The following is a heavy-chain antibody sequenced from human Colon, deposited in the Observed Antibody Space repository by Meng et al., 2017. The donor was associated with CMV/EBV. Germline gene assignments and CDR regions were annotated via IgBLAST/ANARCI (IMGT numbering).Heavy chain of an antibody. D-gene: IGHD2-2*01. CDR1: GGSFNSNNYY. J-gene: IGHJ3*02. CDR2: IHSSGST. Sequence: SETLSLTCTVSGGSFNSNNYYWGWIRQPPGKGLFWIGSIHSSGSTYYNPSPKSRVTISIDMSKNHFSLRLSSVTAADTAVYFCARAGGVVAPAATVAFDIWGQGTMVTVSS. V-gene: IGHV4-39*07. CDR3: ARAGGVVAPAATVAFDI.